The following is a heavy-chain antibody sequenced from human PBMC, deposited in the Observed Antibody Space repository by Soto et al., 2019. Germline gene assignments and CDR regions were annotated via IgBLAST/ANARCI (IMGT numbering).Heavy chain of an antibody. CDR1: GYTFTSYA. Sequence: ASVKVSCKASGYTFTSYAMHWVRQAPGQRLEWMGWINAGNGNTKYSQKFQGRVTITRDTSASTAYMELSSLRSEDTAVYYCAREAGTTLDYYYYYMDVWGKGTTVTVSS. CDR3: AREAGTTLDYYYYYMDV. CDR2: INAGNGNT. D-gene: IGHD1-7*01. V-gene: IGHV1-3*01. J-gene: IGHJ6*03.